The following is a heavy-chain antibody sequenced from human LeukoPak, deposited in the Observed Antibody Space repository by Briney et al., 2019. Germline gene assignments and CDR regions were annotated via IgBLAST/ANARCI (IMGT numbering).Heavy chain of an antibody. CDR1: GGTFSSYA. V-gene: IGHV1-69*13. J-gene: IGHJ4*02. CDR3: ARVGHGDLYFDY. Sequence: ASVKVSCKASGGTFSSYAISWVRQAPGQGLEWMGGIIPIFGTANYAQKFQRRVTITADESTSTAYMELSSLRSEDTAVYYCARVGHGDLYFDYWGQGTLVTVSS. D-gene: IGHD4-17*01. CDR2: IIPIFGTA.